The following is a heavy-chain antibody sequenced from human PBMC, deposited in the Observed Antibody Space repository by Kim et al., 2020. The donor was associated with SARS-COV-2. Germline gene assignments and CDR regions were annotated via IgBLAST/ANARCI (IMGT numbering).Heavy chain of an antibody. CDR3: ARLLYMVRGVIN. Sequence: YYNPSLKRRVTISVDTSKNQFSLKLSSVTAADTAVYYCARLLYMVRGVINWGQGTLVTVSS. V-gene: IGHV4-39*01. D-gene: IGHD3-10*01. J-gene: IGHJ4*02.